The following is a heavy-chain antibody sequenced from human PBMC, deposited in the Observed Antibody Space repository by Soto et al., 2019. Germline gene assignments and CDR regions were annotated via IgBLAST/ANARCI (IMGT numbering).Heavy chain of an antibody. CDR3: ARTGYCSGGSCDYYYMDV. CDR2: MNPNSGNT. D-gene: IGHD2-15*01. J-gene: IGHJ6*03. Sequence: ASVKVSCKASGYTFTSYDINWVRQATGQGLEWMGWMNPNSGNTGYAQKFQGRVTMTRNTSISTAYMELSSLRSEDTAVYYCARTGYCSGGSCDYYYMDVWGKGTTVTVSS. V-gene: IGHV1-8*01. CDR1: GYTFTSYD.